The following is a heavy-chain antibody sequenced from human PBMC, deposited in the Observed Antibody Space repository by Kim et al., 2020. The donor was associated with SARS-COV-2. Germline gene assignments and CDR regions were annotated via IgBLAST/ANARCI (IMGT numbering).Heavy chain of an antibody. V-gene: IGHV3-48*02. D-gene: IGHD3-10*01. CDR2: ISSSSSTI. J-gene: IGHJ6*02. CDR1: GFTFSSYS. CDR3: ARVGIVTGSYDHYYYYYGMDV. Sequence: GGSLRLSCAASGFTFSSYSMNWVRQAPGKGLEWVSYISSSSSTIYYADSVKGRFTISRDNAKNSLYLQMNSLRDEDTAVYYCARVGIVTGSYDHYYYYYGMDVWGQGTTVTVSS.